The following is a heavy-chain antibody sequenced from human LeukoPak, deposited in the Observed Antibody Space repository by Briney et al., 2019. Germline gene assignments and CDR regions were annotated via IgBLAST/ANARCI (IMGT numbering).Heavy chain of an antibody. CDR2: INSDGSST. D-gene: IGHD5-12*01. CDR3: ARDRGYDPHYYFDY. CDR1: GFTFRNYW. J-gene: IGHJ4*02. V-gene: IGHV3-74*01. Sequence: GGSLRLSCAASGFTFRNYWMHWVRQAPGKGLVWVSRINSDGSSTSYADSVKGRFTISRDNAKNTLYLHMNSLRAEDTAVYYCARDRGYDPHYYFDYWGQGTLVTVSS.